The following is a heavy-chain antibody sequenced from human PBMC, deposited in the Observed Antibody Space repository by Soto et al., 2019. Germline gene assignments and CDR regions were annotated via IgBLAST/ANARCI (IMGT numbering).Heavy chain of an antibody. CDR2: ISAYNGNT. Sequence: ASVKVSCKASGYTFTNYGISWVRQAPGQGLEWMGWISAYNGNTNYAQKLQGRVTMTTDTSTSTAYMELRSLRFDDTAVYYCARVGADYYYGMDVWGQGTTVTVSS. D-gene: IGHD2-15*01. J-gene: IGHJ6*02. V-gene: IGHV1-18*01. CDR3: ARVGADYYYGMDV. CDR1: GYTFTNYG.